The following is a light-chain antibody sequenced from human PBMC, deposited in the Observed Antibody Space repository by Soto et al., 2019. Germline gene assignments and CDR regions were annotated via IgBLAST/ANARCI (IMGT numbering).Light chain of an antibody. CDR3: QQYDNWPREFT. CDR1: QSVSNN. V-gene: IGKV3-15*01. Sequence: EIVMTQSPVTLSMSPGERATLSCRARQSVSNNLAWYQRSPGHAPRLLIYGASTRATGVPARFTGSGSGTAFTLTISSLQSEDFAIYYCQQYDNWPREFTFGPGTKVNIK. CDR2: GAS. J-gene: IGKJ3*01.